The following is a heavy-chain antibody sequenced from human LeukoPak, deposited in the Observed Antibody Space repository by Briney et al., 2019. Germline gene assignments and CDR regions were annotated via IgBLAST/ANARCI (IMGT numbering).Heavy chain of an antibody. CDR1: GDSITSYY. D-gene: IGHD3-10*01. Sequence: PSETLSLTCPVSGDSITSYYWSWIRQPPGKGLEWIGYIYYSGSTNYNPSLKSRVTISLDTSKSQFSLKLSSVTAADTAVYYCARTEYYFDYWGQGTLVTVSS. CDR2: IYYSGST. J-gene: IGHJ4*02. CDR3: ARTEYYFDY. V-gene: IGHV4-59*01.